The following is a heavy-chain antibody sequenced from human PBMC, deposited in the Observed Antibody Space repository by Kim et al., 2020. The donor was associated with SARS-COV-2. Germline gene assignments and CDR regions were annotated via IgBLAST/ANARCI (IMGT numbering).Heavy chain of an antibody. CDR3: AKLYGMDV. J-gene: IGHJ6*02. CDR2: GSRT. Sequence: GSRTYYADPGKGRFTISRDNSKNTLYLQMNSLRAEDTAVYYCAKLYGMDVWGQGTTVTVSS. V-gene: IGHV3-23*01.